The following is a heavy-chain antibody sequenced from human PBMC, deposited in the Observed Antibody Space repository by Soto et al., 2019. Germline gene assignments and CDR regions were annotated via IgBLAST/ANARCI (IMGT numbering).Heavy chain of an antibody. CDR2: IYYSGNT. CDR1: GGSISSGGDY. Sequence: QVQLQESGPGLVKPSQTLSLTCTVSGGSISSGGDYWSWIRQHPGKGLEWIGYIYYSGNTYYNPSLKSRVTISLDTSKTQFSLKLSSVTAADTDVYYCAREGDYGMDVRGQGTTVTVSS. J-gene: IGHJ6*02. V-gene: IGHV4-31*03. CDR3: AREGDYGMDV.